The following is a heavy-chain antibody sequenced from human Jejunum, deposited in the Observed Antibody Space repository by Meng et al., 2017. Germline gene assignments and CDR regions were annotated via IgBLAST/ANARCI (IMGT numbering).Heavy chain of an antibody. CDR3: AREGQLMLGLVDY. J-gene: IGHJ4*02. CDR2: IYYTGSA. CDR1: GDSISSGGQY. Sequence: QVQLQEAGPGRVTPSQTLSLTCTVSGDSISSGGQYWSWIRQHPGKGLEWVGNIYYTGSAYYNPSLDSRVTLSVDTSNNQFSLRLNAVTAADTAVYYCAREGQLMLGLVDYWGQGTLVTVSS. D-gene: IGHD2-2*01. V-gene: IGHV4-31*03.